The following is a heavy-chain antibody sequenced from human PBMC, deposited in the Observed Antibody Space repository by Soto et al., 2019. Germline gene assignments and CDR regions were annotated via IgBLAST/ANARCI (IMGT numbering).Heavy chain of an antibody. J-gene: IGHJ5*02. D-gene: IGHD2-15*01. CDR1: GFTFSDAW. CDR2: IKSKSDGGTT. V-gene: IGHV3-15*01. Sequence: GGSLRLSCAASGFTFSDAWMSWVRQAPGKGLDWVGRIKSKSDGGTTEYAAPVRGRFTISRDDSKNTLYLQMNSLKTEDTAVYYCTTDLWRIAVVVGSTGYFNPWGQGTPVTAPQ. CDR3: TTDLWRIAVVVGSTGYFNP.